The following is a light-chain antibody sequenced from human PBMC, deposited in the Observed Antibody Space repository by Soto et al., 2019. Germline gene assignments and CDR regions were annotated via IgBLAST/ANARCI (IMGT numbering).Light chain of an antibody. Sequence: EIVLTQSPGTLSLSPGERATLSCRASQSVSSSFLAWYQQNPGQAPRLLIYGASSRATGIPDRFSGSGSGTDFTLTISRLEPEDFAVYYCQQYGSSPPTFGQGTRLEI. CDR1: QSVSSSF. J-gene: IGKJ5*01. CDR2: GAS. V-gene: IGKV3-20*01. CDR3: QQYGSSPPT.